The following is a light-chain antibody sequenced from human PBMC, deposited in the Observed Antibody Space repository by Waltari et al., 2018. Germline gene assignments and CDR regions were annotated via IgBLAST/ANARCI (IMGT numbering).Light chain of an antibody. CDR3: QQSYSTPRT. V-gene: IGKV1-39*01. J-gene: IGKJ1*01. CDR2: AAS. CDR1: QSISSY. Sequence: DIQMTQSPSSLSASVGDRVTITCRASQSISSYINWYQQKPWKAPKLLIYAASNLQSGVPSSFSGSGSGTDFTLTISSLQPEDFTTYYCQQSYSTPRTFGQGTKVEIK.